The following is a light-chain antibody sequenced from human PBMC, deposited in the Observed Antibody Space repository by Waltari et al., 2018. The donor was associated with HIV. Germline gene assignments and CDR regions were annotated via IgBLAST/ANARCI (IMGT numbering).Light chain of an antibody. CDR1: QGISNY. J-gene: IGKJ2*01. CDR3: QKYDSAPHT. V-gene: IGKV1-27*01. Sequence: DIQMTQSPSSLSVSLGDRVTISCRASQGISNYLAWYQQKPGKVPKLLIYGASTLQPGVPLRFSGSGSGTDFTLTITSLQPEDVATYFCQKYDSAPHTFGQGTRLELK. CDR2: GAS.